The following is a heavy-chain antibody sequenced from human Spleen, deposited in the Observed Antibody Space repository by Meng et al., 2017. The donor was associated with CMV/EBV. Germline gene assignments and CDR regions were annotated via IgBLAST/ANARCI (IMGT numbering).Heavy chain of an antibody. Sequence: QAATVVVHTAQTLSRTLAGSVDISSSTIDAPTWSSQSPAKGLDLLGRTYYSSKSYKDYALSVRSRITINPYTSKNQLSLQLNSVTPEDTAVYYCARQVGDKRNYFDYWGQGTLVTVS. V-gene: IGHV6-1*01. J-gene: IGHJ4*02. D-gene: IGHD2-15*01. CDR1: VDISSSTIDA. CDR2: TYYSSKSYK. CDR3: ARQVGDKRNYFDY.